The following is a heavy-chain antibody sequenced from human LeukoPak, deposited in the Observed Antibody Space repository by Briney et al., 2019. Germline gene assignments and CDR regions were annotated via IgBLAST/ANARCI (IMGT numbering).Heavy chain of an antibody. CDR3: AGVVTAIYYYYYYGMDV. V-gene: IGHV4-34*01. CDR2: INHSGST. CDR1: GGSFSGYY. Sequence: SETLSLTCAVYGGSFSGYYWSWIRQPPGKGLEWIGEINHSGSTNYNPSLKSRVTISVDTPKNQFSLKLSSVTAADTAVYYCAGVVTAIYYYYYYGMDVWGQGTTVTVSS. J-gene: IGHJ6*02. D-gene: IGHD2-21*02.